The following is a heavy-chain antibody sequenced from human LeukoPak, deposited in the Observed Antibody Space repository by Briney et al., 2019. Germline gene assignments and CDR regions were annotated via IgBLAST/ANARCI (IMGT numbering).Heavy chain of an antibody. V-gene: IGHV4-28*02. CDR1: GYSISSNNW. CDR3: ARVGDGYNFPFDY. Sequence: SQTLSLTCAVSGYSISSNNWWAWIRQPPGKGLEWIGYIYYSGSNNYNPTLKSRVTISVDTSKNQCSLKLSSVTAADTAVYYCARVGDGYNFPFDYWGQGTLVTASS. CDR2: IYYSGSN. D-gene: IGHD5-24*01. J-gene: IGHJ4*02.